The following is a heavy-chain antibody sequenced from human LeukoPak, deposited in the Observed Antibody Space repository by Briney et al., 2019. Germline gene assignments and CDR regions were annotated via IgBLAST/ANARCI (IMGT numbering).Heavy chain of an antibody. D-gene: IGHD5/OR15-5a*01. J-gene: IGHJ2*01. CDR2: ISSSSTYI. V-gene: IGHV3-21*01. CDR1: GFTFSSYS. CDR3: AKTSVSSGYFDL. Sequence: GGSLRLSCAASGFTFSSYSMNWVRQAPGKGLEWVSSISSSSTYIYYADSVKGRFTISRDNSKNTLYLQMNSLRAEDTAVYYCAKTSVSSGYFDLWGRGTLVTVSS.